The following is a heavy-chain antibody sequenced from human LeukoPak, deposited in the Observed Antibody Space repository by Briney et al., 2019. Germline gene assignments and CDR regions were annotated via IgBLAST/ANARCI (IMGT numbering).Heavy chain of an antibody. Sequence: GRSLRLSCVASGVSLTSYGMHWVRQAPGKGLEWVSVIYGGGGTYYADSVKGRFTISRDNSKNTLYLQMNSLRAEDTAVYYCAREGGGPSGPLDYWGQGTLVTVSS. D-gene: IGHD3-3*01. V-gene: IGHV3-66*01. CDR3: AREGGGPSGPLDY. J-gene: IGHJ4*02. CDR2: IYGGGGT. CDR1: GVSLTSYG.